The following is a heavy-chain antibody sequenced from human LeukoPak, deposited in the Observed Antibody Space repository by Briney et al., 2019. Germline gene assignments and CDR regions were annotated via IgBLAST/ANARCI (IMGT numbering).Heavy chain of an antibody. CDR2: IWYDGSNK. V-gene: IGHV3-33*01. CDR3: ARGLIRVRGSVSYFAYYFDY. D-gene: IGHD3-10*01. CDR1: GFTFSSYG. Sequence: GGSLRLSCAASGFTFSSYGMHWVRQAPGEGLEWVAVIWYDGSNKYYADSVKGRFTISRDNSKNTLYLQMNSLRAEDTAVYYCARGLIRVRGSVSYFAYYFDYWGQGTLVTVSS. J-gene: IGHJ4*02.